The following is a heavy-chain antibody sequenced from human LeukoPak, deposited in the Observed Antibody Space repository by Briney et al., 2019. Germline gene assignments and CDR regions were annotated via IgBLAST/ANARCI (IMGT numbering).Heavy chain of an antibody. CDR1: GGSFSGYY. Sequence: SETLSLTCAVYGGSFSGYYWSWIRQPPGKGLEWIGEITHSGSTNYNPSLKSRVTISVDTSKNQFSLKLSSVTAADTAVYYCARGVAAAERNYWGQGTLVTVSS. CDR2: ITHSGST. J-gene: IGHJ4*02. D-gene: IGHD6-13*01. V-gene: IGHV4-34*01. CDR3: ARGVAAAERNY.